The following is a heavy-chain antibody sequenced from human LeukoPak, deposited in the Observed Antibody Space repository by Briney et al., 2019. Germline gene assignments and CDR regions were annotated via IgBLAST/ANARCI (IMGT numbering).Heavy chain of an antibody. J-gene: IGHJ4*02. CDR3: ARGAYYDFWSGSEFYFDY. CDR2: IYYNGNT. Sequence: SETLSLTCTVSGASISSYYWSWIRQPPGTGLECFGYIYYNGNTNYNPSLKSRVTMSVDTSKNQISLKLSSVTAADTAVYYCARGAYYDFWSGSEFYFDYWGQGTLVTVSS. D-gene: IGHD3-3*01. CDR1: GASISSYY. V-gene: IGHV4-59*01.